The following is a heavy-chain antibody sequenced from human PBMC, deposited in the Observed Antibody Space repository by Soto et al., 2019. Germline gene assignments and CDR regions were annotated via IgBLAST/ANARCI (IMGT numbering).Heavy chain of an antibody. CDR2: ISYDGSNK. CDR3: AGGVRDGSWLLYYYYGMDV. J-gene: IGHJ6*02. CDR1: GFTFSSYA. Sequence: PVGSLRLSCAASGFTFSSYAMHWVRQAPGKGLEWVAVISYDGSNKYYADSVKGRFTISRDNSKNTLYLQMNSLRAEDTAVYYCAGGVRDGSWLLYYYYGMDVWGQGTTVTVSS. D-gene: IGHD6-13*01. V-gene: IGHV3-30-3*01.